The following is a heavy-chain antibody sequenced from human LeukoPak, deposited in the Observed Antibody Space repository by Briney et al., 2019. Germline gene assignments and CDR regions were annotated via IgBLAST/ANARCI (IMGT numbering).Heavy chain of an antibody. CDR2: IWYDGSNK. D-gene: IGHD1-1*01. V-gene: IGHV3-33*01. CDR3: ARDDTGNSGHFDL. Sequence: GGSLRLSCAASGFTFSSYGMHWVRQAPGKGLEWVAVIWYDGSNKYYADSVKGRFTISRDNAKNSLYLQIYSLRDDDTAVYYCARDDTGNSGHFDLWGRGTLVTVSS. CDR1: GFTFSSYG. J-gene: IGHJ2*01.